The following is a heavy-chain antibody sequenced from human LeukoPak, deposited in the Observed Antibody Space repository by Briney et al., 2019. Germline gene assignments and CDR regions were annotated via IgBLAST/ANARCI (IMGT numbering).Heavy chain of an antibody. Sequence: GASVKVSCMSSGYTFTNFYMHWLRQAPGQGLEWMGLINPSGSRTWFSEKFQGRIILTRDMSTSTDYMELSSLRSEDTAVYYCARENVSSARFDYWGQGTLVTVSS. CDR3: ARENVSSARFDY. CDR1: GYTFTNFY. J-gene: IGHJ4*02. V-gene: IGHV1-46*01. CDR2: INPSGSRT. D-gene: IGHD5/OR15-5a*01.